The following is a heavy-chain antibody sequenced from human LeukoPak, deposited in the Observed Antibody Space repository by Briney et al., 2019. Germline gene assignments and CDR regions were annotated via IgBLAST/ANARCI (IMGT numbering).Heavy chain of an antibody. CDR3: ATEGAGPFDY. J-gene: IGHJ4*02. D-gene: IGHD3-16*01. CDR2: IIPIFGTA. CDR1: GGTFSSYA. Sequence: GASVKVSCKASGGTFSSYAISWVRQAPGQGLEWMGGIIPIFGTADYAQKFQGRVTITTDESTSTAYMELSSLRSEDTAVYYCATEGAGPFDYWGQGTLVTVSS. V-gene: IGHV1-69*05.